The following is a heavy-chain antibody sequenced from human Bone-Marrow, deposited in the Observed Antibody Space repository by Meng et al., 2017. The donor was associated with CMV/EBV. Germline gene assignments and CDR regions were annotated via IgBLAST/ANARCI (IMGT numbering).Heavy chain of an antibody. D-gene: IGHD6-13*01. CDR1: GGSISSYY. J-gene: IGHJ4*02. CDR2: IYDSDKR. CDR3: ARDSSWYESVD. Sequence: GGSLRLSCTVSGGSISSYYWSWIRQPPGKGLEWVSVIYDSDKRFYADSVKGRFTISRDNSKNTLYLQMSSLRAEDTAIYCCARDSSWYESVDWGQGTMVTVSS. V-gene: IGHV3-53*01.